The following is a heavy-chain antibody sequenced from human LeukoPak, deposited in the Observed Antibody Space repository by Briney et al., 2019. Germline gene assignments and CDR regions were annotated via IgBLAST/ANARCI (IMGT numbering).Heavy chain of an antibody. CDR1: GFAFSTYY. D-gene: IGHD6-19*01. Sequence: GGSLRLSCAASGFAFSTYYIHWVRQPPGKGLEWVAVITYDGRNMYYGDSVKGRFTISRDNSKNTLYLQMNSLRPEDTAVYYCAKSLSSGWSSYYFGDWGQGTLVAVSS. V-gene: IGHV3-30*18. CDR3: AKSLSSGWSSYYFGD. CDR2: ITYDGRNM. J-gene: IGHJ4*02.